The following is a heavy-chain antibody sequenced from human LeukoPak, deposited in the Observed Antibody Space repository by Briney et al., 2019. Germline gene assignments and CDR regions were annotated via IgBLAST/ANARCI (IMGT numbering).Heavy chain of an antibody. Sequence: QPGGSLRLSCAASGFTFSSYAMHWVRQAPGKGLEWVAVISYDGSNKYYADSVKGRFTISRDNSKNTLYLQMNSLRAEDTAVYYCARESPPVMTTVAATPYFDYWGQGTLVTVSS. CDR3: ARESPPVMTTVAATPYFDY. J-gene: IGHJ4*02. D-gene: IGHD4-23*01. CDR2: ISYDGSNK. CDR1: GFTFSSYA. V-gene: IGHV3-30*04.